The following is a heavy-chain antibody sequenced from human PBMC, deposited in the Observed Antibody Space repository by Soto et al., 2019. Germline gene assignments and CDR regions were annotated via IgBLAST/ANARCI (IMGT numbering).Heavy chain of an antibody. CDR3: ARTKCSGGSCYSWSLDY. D-gene: IGHD2-15*01. J-gene: IGHJ4*02. CDR1: GGSMTTGGYY. CDR2: RYYSEST. V-gene: IGHV4-31*03. Sequence: NPXETLSLTCNVSGGSMTTGGYYWSWIRQLPGKGLEWIGHRYYSESTYYNPSLKSRVSISLDTSKNQFSLKLSFVTAADTAMYYCARTKCSGGSCYSWSLDYWGQGTPVTISS.